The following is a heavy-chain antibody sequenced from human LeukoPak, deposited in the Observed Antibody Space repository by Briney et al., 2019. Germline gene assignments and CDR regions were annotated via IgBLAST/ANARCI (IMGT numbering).Heavy chain of an antibody. CDR1: GFTFSSYG. Sequence: GGSLRLSCAASGFTFSSYGMSWVRQAPGKGLEWVSSISGSGRYIYYADSLKGRFTISRDNAKNSVYLHMKSLRAEDTAVYYCARPRPYDYYFDSWGQGTLVTVSS. CDR2: ISGSGRYI. V-gene: IGHV3-21*01. CDR3: ARPRPYDYYFDS. D-gene: IGHD3-16*01. J-gene: IGHJ4*02.